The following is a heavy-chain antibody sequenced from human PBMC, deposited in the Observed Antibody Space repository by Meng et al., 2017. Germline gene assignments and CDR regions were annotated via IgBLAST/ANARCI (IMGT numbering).Heavy chain of an antibody. CDR3: ARRGIAAAGNNWFDP. CDR2: IYHSGST. Sequence: QGQLQEAGPGLVKPSGTLSLTCAVSGGSISSSNWWSWVRQPPGKGLEWIGEIYHSGSTNYNPSLKSRVTISVDKSKNQFSLKLSSVTAADTAVYYCARRGIAAAGNNWFDPWGQGTLVTVSS. D-gene: IGHD6-13*01. J-gene: IGHJ5*02. V-gene: IGHV4-4*02. CDR1: GGSISSSNW.